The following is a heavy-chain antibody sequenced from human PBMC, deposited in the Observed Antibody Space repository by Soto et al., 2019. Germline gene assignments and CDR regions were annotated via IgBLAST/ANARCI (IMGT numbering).Heavy chain of an antibody. D-gene: IGHD3-3*01. Sequence: PGGSLRLSCAASGFTFDDYAMHWVRQAPGKGLEWVSGISWNSGSIGYADSVKGRFTISRDNAKNSLYLQMNSLRAEDTALYYCAKGHDCCSGYHYYCENWDQGPLVTIAS. CDR2: ISWNSGSI. CDR3: AKGHDCCSGYHYYCEN. CDR1: GFTFDDYA. J-gene: IGHJ4*02. V-gene: IGHV3-9*01.